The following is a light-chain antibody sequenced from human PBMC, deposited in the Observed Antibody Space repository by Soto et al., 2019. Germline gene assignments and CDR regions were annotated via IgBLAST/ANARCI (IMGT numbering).Light chain of an antibody. CDR3: QQYYSYPGT. CDR1: QSISSW. J-gene: IGKJ1*01. CDR2: DAS. Sequence: DIQMTQSPSTLSASVGDRVTITCRASQSISSWLAWYQQKPGKAPKLLIYDASNLESGVPSRFSGSGSGTDFTLTISCLQSEDFATYYCQQYYSYPGTFGQGTKVDNK. V-gene: IGKV1-5*01.